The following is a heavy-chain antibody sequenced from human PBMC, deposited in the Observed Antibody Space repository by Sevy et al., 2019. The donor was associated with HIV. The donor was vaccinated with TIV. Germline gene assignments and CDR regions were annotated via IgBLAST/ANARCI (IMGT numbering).Heavy chain of an antibody. Sequence: GGSLRLSCVASGFTFSTYSMSWVRQTPGKGLEWVANIKQDGSEKYYVESVKGRFTISRDNAKSSLYLQMNSLRVEVTAVYYCARDSVYSSGLYVSRSYYFDYWGQGTLVTVSS. D-gene: IGHD6-19*01. J-gene: IGHJ4*02. CDR1: GFTFSTYS. CDR2: IKQDGSEK. CDR3: ARDSVYSSGLYVSRSYYFDY. V-gene: IGHV3-7*03.